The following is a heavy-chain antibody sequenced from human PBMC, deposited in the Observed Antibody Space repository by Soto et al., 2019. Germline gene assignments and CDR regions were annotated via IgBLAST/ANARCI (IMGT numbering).Heavy chain of an antibody. J-gene: IGHJ6*02. Sequence: QVQLQESGPGLVKPSETLSLTCTVSGGSVSSGSYYWSWIRQPPGKGLEWIGYIYYSGSTNYNPSLKSRVTISVDTSKNQFSLKLSSVTAADTAVYYCARDPVDNRYCSGGSCRRGYYYGMDVWGQGTTVTVSS. V-gene: IGHV4-61*01. D-gene: IGHD2-15*01. CDR2: IYYSGST. CDR1: GGSVSSGSYY. CDR3: ARDPVDNRYCSGGSCRRGYYYGMDV.